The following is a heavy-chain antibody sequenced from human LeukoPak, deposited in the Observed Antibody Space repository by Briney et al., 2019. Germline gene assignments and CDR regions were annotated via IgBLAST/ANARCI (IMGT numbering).Heavy chain of an antibody. D-gene: IGHD6-19*01. V-gene: IGHV3-23*01. CDR3: AAARGYSSGFDY. CDR1: GFTFSSYA. CDR2: ISGNGAYT. Sequence: GGSLRLSCAASGFTFSSYAMSWVRQAPGKGLEWVSVISGNGAYTYYADSVKGRFTISRDNSKNTLYPQMNSLRAEDTAVYYCAAARGYSSGFDYWGQGTLATVSS. J-gene: IGHJ4*02.